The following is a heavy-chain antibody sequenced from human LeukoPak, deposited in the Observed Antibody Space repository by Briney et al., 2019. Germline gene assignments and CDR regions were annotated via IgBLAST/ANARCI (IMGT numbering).Heavy chain of an antibody. D-gene: IGHD6-13*01. Sequence: PGGSLRLSCAASGFTFSSYGMHWVRQAPGKGLEWVAVIWYDGSNKYYADSVKGRFTISRDNSKNTLYLQMNSLRAEDTAVYYCAKDTAAAEVYYYMDVWGKGTTVTVS. J-gene: IGHJ6*03. CDR1: GFTFSSYG. V-gene: IGHV3-33*06. CDR3: AKDTAAAEVYYYMDV. CDR2: IWYDGSNK.